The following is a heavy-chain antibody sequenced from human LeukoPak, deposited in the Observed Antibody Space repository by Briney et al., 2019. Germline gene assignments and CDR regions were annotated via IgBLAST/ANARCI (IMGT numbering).Heavy chain of an antibody. Sequence: PSETLSLTCTVSGGSISSSPYYWGWIRPPPGKGLEWIGSIYYSGTTHYNPSLERRVTISVDTSKNQFSLKLASVTAADTAIYYCAKGAGGFSYYNWFDPWGQGTLVTVSS. J-gene: IGHJ5*02. CDR2: IYYSGTT. CDR3: AKGAGGFSYYNWFDP. D-gene: IGHD5-18*01. CDR1: GGSISSSPYY. V-gene: IGHV4-39*07.